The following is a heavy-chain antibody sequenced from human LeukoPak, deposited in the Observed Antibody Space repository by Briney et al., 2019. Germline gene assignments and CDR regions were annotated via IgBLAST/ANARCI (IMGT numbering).Heavy chain of an antibody. J-gene: IGHJ6*03. Sequence: GGSLRLSCAAYGFTFSSYAMSWVRQAPGKGQEWVSAISGSGGSTYYADSVKGRFTISRANSKNTLYLQMNGLRAEDTAVYYCAKTYPTIYYYMDVWGKGTTVTVSS. V-gene: IGHV3-23*01. CDR1: GFTFSSYA. D-gene: IGHD2-2*01. CDR3: AKTYPTIYYYMDV. CDR2: ISGSGGST.